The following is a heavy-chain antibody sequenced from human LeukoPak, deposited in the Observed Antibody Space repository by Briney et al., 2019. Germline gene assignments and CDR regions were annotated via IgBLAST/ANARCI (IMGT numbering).Heavy chain of an antibody. D-gene: IGHD3-16*02. CDR1: GGSFSGYY. J-gene: IGHJ6*02. V-gene: IGHV4-34*01. Sequence: SETLSLTCAVYGGSFSGYYWSWIRQPPGKGLEWIGEINRSGSTYYNPSLKSRVTISVDRSKNQFSLKLSSVTAADTAVYYCASESSFYYYGMDVWGQGTTVTVSS. CDR2: INRSGST. CDR3: ASESSFYYYGMDV.